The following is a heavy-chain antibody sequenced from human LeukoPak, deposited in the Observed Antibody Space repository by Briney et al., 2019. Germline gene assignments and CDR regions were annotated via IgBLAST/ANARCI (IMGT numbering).Heavy chain of an antibody. Sequence: PSETLSLTCTVSGGSISSYYWSWIRQPPGKGLEWIGYIYYSGSTNYNPSLKSRVTISVDTSKNQFSLKLSSVTAADTAVYYCARESAASSWYHYYGMDVWGQGTTVTVSS. CDR3: ARESAASSWYHYYGMDV. D-gene: IGHD6-13*01. CDR1: GGSISSYY. CDR2: IYYSGST. J-gene: IGHJ6*02. V-gene: IGHV4-59*01.